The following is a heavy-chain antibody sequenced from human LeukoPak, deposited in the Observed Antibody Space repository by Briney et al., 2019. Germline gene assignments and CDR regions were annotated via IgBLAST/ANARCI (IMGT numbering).Heavy chain of an antibody. J-gene: IGHJ6*02. V-gene: IGHV1-18*01. CDR1: GYTFTSYG. CDR2: ISGYNGNT. CDR3: ARETDYGMDV. Sequence: ASVTVSCTASGYTFTSYGISWVRQAPGQGLEWMGWISGYNGNTNYAQKLQGRVTVTTDTSTSTAYMELRSLRSDDTAVYYCARETDYGMDVWGQGTTVTVSS.